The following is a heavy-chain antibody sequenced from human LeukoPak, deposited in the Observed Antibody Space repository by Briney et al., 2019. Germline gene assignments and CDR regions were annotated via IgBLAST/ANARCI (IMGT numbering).Heavy chain of an antibody. Sequence: SETLSLTCTVSSGSISTSNYYWGWIRQPPGKGLEWIGSIYYSGSTYYNPSLKSRVTISVDTSKNQFSLKLSSVTAADTAVYYCARARKGDYVWGSYRNYYYYMDVWGKGTTVTVSS. CDR1: SGSISTSNYY. V-gene: IGHV4-39*07. J-gene: IGHJ6*03. CDR2: IYYSGST. D-gene: IGHD3-16*02. CDR3: ARARKGDYVWGSYRNYYYYMDV.